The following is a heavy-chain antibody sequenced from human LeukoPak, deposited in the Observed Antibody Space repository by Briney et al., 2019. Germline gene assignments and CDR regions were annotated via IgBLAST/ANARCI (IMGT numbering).Heavy chain of an antibody. CDR3: AREWLVRRGGFDY. Sequence: PGGSLRLSCAASGFTFSNYSMNWVRQAPGKGLEWVSYISSSSSTIYYADSVKGRFTISRDNAKNSLYLQMSSLRAEDTAVYYCAREWLVRRGGFDYWGQGTLVTVSS. CDR1: GFTFSNYS. D-gene: IGHD6-19*01. V-gene: IGHV3-48*01. J-gene: IGHJ4*02. CDR2: ISSSSSTI.